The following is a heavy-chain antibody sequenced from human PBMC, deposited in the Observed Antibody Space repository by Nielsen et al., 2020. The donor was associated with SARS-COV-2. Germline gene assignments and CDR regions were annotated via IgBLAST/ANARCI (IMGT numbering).Heavy chain of an antibody. D-gene: IGHD2-15*01. CDR2: IRYDGSNK. Sequence: VRQMPGKGLEWVAFIRYDGSNKYYADSVKGRFTISRDNSKNTLYLQMNSLRAEDTAVYYCAKDGGIVVVVAAHYGMDVWGQGTTVTVSS. J-gene: IGHJ6*02. CDR3: AKDGGIVVVVAAHYGMDV. V-gene: IGHV3-30*02.